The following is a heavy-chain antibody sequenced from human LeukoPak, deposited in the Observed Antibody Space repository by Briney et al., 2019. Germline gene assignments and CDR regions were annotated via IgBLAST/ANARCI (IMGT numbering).Heavy chain of an antibody. V-gene: IGHV1-69*13. CDR1: GGTFSSYA. J-gene: IGHJ4*02. D-gene: IGHD6-6*01. CDR2: IIPIFGTA. CDR3: AREWGLSSSSYFDY. Sequence: SVKVSCKASGGTFSSYAISWVRQAPGQGLEWMGGIIPIFGTANYAQKFQGRVTITADESTSTAYMELSSLRSEDTAVYYCAREWGLSSSSYFDYWAREPWSPSPQ.